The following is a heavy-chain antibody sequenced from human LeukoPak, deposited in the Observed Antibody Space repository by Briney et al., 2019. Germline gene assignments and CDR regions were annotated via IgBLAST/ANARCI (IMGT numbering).Heavy chain of an antibody. CDR1: GFTFSDYY. CDR3: TSSGSYGGPVYYFDY. J-gene: IGHJ4*02. CDR2: ISSSGGTI. V-gene: IGHV3-11*01. D-gene: IGHD1-26*01. Sequence: GGSLRLSCAASGFTFSDYYMSWIRQAPGKGLEWVSYISSSGGTIYYADSVKGRFTISRDNAKYSLYLQMNSLRAEDTAVYYCTSSGSYGGPVYYFDYWGQGTLVTVSS.